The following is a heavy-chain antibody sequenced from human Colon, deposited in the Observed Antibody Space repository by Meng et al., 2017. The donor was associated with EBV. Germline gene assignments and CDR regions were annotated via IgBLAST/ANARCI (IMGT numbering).Heavy chain of an antibody. J-gene: IGHJ4*02. D-gene: IGHD3-22*01. CDR2: INTITGDP. CDR1: GYTFTNYA. Sequence: VQRVQSGFKLKKPGASVKVSCKASGYTFTNYAMHWVRQAPGQGLEWMGWINTITGDPTYAQGFTGRFVFSLDTSVSTAYLQISSLKAEDTAVYYCARGDYYDSSGLDYWGQGTLVTVSS. V-gene: IGHV7-4-1*02. CDR3: ARGDYYDSSGLDY.